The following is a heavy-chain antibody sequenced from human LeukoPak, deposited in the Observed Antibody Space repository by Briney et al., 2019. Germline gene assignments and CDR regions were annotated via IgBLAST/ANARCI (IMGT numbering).Heavy chain of an antibody. CDR1: GFTFSRYS. CDR3: ARDHYGYLDY. Sequence: GGSLRLSCAASGFTFSRYSMNWVRQAPGKGLEWVSSISSSSSYIYYADSVKGRFTISRDNAKNSLYLQMSGLRFEDTAVYYCARDHYGYLDYWGQGTLVTVSS. V-gene: IGHV3-21*01. D-gene: IGHD3-10*01. CDR2: ISSSSSYI. J-gene: IGHJ4*02.